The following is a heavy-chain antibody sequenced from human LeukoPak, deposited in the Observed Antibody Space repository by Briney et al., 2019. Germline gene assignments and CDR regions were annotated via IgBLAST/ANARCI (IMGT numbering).Heavy chain of an antibody. Sequence: ASVKVSCKASGYTFTSYGISWVRQAPGQGLEWMGWISAYNGNTNYAQKLQGRVTMTTDTSTSTAYMELRSLRSDDTAVYYCARDNTIFGVDDLNWFDPWGQGTLVTVSS. D-gene: IGHD3-3*01. J-gene: IGHJ5*02. CDR1: GYTFTSYG. CDR2: ISAYNGNT. V-gene: IGHV1-18*01. CDR3: ARDNTIFGVDDLNWFDP.